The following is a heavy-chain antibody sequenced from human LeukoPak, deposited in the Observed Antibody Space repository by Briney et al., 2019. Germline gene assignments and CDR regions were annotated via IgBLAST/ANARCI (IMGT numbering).Heavy chain of an antibody. CDR1: GGTFSSYA. CDR2: IIPIFATS. Sequence: SVKVSCKASGGTFSSYAITWVRQAPGQGLEWMGEIIPIFATSNYAQKFQDRVTITADKSTSTAYMELSSLRSEDTAVYYCARRQHLWTLDYWGQGTLVTVSS. V-gene: IGHV1-69*06. D-gene: IGHD3-10*01. CDR3: ARRQHLWTLDY. J-gene: IGHJ4*02.